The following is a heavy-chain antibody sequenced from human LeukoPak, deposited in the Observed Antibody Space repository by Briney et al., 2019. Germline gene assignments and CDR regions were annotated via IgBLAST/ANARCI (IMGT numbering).Heavy chain of an antibody. D-gene: IGHD3-22*01. CDR2: IIPIFGTA. V-gene: IGHV1-69*13. J-gene: IGHJ6*02. Sequence: ASVKVSCKASGGTFSSYAISWVRQAPGQGLEWMGGIIPIFGTANYAQKFQGRVTITADESTSTAYMELSNLGSEDTAVYYCARPVTMIGLYYYYGMDVWGQGTTVTVSS. CDR3: ARPVTMIGLYYYYGMDV. CDR1: GGTFSSYA.